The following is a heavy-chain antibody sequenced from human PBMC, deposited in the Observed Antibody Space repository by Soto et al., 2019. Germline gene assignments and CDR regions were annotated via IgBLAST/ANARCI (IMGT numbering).Heavy chain of an antibody. CDR2: IIPIFGTA. D-gene: IGHD3-10*01. CDR3: ARGGRGGSGSYYGANWFDP. CDR1: GGTFSSYA. V-gene: IGHV1-69*12. J-gene: IGHJ5*02. Sequence: QVQLVQSGAEVKKPGSSVKVSCKASGGTFSSYAISWVRQAPGQGLEWMGGIIPIFGTANYAQKFQGRVTITADESTSTAYREMSSLRSEDTAVYYCARGGRGGSGSYYGANWFDPWGQGTLVTVSS.